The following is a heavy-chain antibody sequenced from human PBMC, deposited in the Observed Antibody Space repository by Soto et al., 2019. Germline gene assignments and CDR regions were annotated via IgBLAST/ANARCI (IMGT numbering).Heavy chain of an antibody. CDR2: IYYSGST. D-gene: IGHD3-3*01. CDR1: GGSIFSHY. Sequence: SETLSLTCTVSGGSIFSHYWGWIRQPPGKGLEYIGYIYYSGSTNYNPSLKSRVSISMDTSKNQFSLNLDSVTAADTAVYFCARDFAYFDSWGQGTLVTVSS. V-gene: IGHV4-59*11. J-gene: IGHJ4*02. CDR3: ARDFAYFDS.